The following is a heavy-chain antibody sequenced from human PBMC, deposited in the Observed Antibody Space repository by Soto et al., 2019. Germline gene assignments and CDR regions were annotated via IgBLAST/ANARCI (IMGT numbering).Heavy chain of an antibody. V-gene: IGHV3-7*01. CDR3: ARVPAYYYFWSGYYKRPKKKWYYMDV. CDR1: GFTFSSYW. Sequence: GGSLRLSCAASGFTFSSYWMSWVRQAPGKGLEWVANIKQDGSEKYYVDSVKGRFTISRDNAKNSLYLQMNSLRAEDTAVYYCARVPAYYYFWSGYYKRPKKKWYYMDVWGKGTTVTVSS. D-gene: IGHD3-3*01. J-gene: IGHJ6*03. CDR2: IKQDGSEK.